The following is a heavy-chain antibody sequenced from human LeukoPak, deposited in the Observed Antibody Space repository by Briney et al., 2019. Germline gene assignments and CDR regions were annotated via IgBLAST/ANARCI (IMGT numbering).Heavy chain of an antibody. V-gene: IGHV3-7*01. Sequence: PGGSLRLSCVASGFTFSNYWMSWVRQAPGKGLEWVANIQKEGSEKHYVASVEGRFTISRDNAENSLFLQLNSLRVDDTAVYYCVRLWDSSGFFGYWGQGALVTVSS. CDR2: IQKEGSEK. CDR1: GFTFSNYW. D-gene: IGHD3-22*01. J-gene: IGHJ4*02. CDR3: VRLWDSSGFFGY.